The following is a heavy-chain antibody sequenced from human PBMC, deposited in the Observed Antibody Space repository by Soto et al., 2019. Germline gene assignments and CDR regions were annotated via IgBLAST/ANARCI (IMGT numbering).Heavy chain of an antibody. D-gene: IGHD6-6*01. CDR2: IYYTGSA. J-gene: IGHJ3*02. CDR3: GRDSTITPRGFDI. Sequence: QVQLQESGPGLVKPSQTLSLTCTVSRASISTGGYYWTWIRQHPGKGLEFIGYIYYTGSAYYNPCFKSRITISIDTCKNQFSLKLTSVSAADTAVYYCGRDSTITPRGFDIWGRGTMVTVSS. V-gene: IGHV4-31*03. CDR1: RASISTGGYY.